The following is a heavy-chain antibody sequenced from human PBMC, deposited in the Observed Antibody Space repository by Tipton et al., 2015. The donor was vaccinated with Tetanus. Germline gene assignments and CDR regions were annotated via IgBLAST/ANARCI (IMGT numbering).Heavy chain of an antibody. V-gene: IGHV4-30-4*01. CDR3: ARDHGITWGGMGYYYGMDV. D-gene: IGHD3-16*01. CDR2: IYYSGST. CDR1: GEALSNGDYY. J-gene: IGHJ6*02. Sequence: GEALSNGDYYWSWIRQPPGEGLESIGYIYYSGSTYYNPSLKSRVTISVDTSKNQFSLRLSSVTAADTAVYYCARDHGITWGGMGYYYGMDVWGQGTTVTVSS.